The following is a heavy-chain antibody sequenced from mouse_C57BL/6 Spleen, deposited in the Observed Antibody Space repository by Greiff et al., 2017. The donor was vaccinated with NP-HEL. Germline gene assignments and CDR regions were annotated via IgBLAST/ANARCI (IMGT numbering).Heavy chain of an antibody. CDR2: INPNNGGT. CDR3: ARERDYGNAWFAY. V-gene: IGHV1-22*01. Sequence: EVQLQQSGPELVKPGASVKMSCKASGYTFTDYNMHWVKQSHGKSLEWIGYINPNNGGTSYNQKFKGKATLTVNKSSSTAYMELRSLTSEESAVYYCARERDYGNAWFAYWGQGTLVTVSA. CDR1: GYTFTDYN. D-gene: IGHD1-1*01. J-gene: IGHJ3*01.